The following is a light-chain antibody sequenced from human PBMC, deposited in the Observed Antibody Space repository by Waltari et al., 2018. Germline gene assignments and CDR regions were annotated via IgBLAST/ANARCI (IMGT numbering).Light chain of an antibody. CDR3: QAWDTITARDV. V-gene: IGLV3-1*01. Sequence: SYDLTQPPSVSVSPGQTATITCSGHKLGDQFACWYQQKPGQSPVLVIYQDYKRPSGILERFSGSNSGNAATLTVSGAQPRDEADYYCQAWDTITARDVFGPGTKVTVL. CDR2: QDY. J-gene: IGLJ1*01. CDR1: KLGDQF.